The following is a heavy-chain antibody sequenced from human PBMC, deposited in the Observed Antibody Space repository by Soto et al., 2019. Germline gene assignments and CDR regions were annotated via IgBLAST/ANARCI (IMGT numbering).Heavy chain of an antibody. CDR2: IYSGGST. CDR3: ARDPPATRHGMDV. V-gene: IGHV3-53*01. CDR1: GFTVGSNY. J-gene: IGHJ6*02. Sequence: GGSLILSSASSGFTVGSNYRSLVRQAPGKGLEWVSVIYSGGSTYYADSVRGRFTISRDNSKNTLYLQMKSLRAEDTAVYYCARDPPATRHGMDVWGQGTMVTVSS.